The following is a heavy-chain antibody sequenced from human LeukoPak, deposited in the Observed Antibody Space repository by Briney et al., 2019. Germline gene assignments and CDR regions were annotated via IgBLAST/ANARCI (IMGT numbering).Heavy chain of an antibody. D-gene: IGHD1-26*01. Sequence: GGSLRLSCAASGFTFSSYSMNWVRQAPGKGLEWVAVISYGGSNKYYADSVKGRFTISRDNSKNTLYLQMNSLRAEDTAVYYCARDDGMGAIDYWGQGTLVTVSS. J-gene: IGHJ4*02. CDR2: ISYGGSNK. CDR1: GFTFSSYS. V-gene: IGHV3-30*03. CDR3: ARDDGMGAIDY.